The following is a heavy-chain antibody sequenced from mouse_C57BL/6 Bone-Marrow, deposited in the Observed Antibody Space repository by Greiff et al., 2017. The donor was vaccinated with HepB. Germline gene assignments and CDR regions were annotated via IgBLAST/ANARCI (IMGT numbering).Heavy chain of an antibody. V-gene: IGHV1-84*01. CDR1: GYTFTDYY. CDR2: IYPGSGNT. Sequence: LMESGPELVKPGASVKISCKASGYTFTDYYINWVKQRPGQGLEWIGWIYPGSGNTKYNEKFKGKATLTVDTSSSTAYMQLSSLTSEDSAVYFCARREDLTGAPYYFDYWGQGTTLTVSS. D-gene: IGHD4-1*01. CDR3: ARREDLTGAPYYFDY. J-gene: IGHJ2*01.